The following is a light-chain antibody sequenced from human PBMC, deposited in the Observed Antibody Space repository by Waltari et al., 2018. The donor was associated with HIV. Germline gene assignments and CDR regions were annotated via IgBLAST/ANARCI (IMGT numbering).Light chain of an antibody. CDR3: QSSDSSGVDFVV. J-gene: IGLJ2*01. V-gene: IGLV3-25*03. Sequence: DLTQPPSVSVPPGQTATITCTGDALTKRYGYWYQKKSGQAPVLLINKNTERLSGIPERFAGSSSGTSRTVTINEVRAEDEAEYYGQSSDSSGVDFVVFGGGTKLTV. CDR2: KNT. CDR1: ALTKRY.